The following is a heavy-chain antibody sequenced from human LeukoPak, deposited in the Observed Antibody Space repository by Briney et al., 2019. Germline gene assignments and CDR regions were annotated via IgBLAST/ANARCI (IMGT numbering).Heavy chain of an antibody. CDR3: AHSVAMAGTDAYVM. V-gene: IGHV2-5*02. J-gene: IGHJ3*02. CDR1: GVLLSTGGVR. CDR2: IYWDDDK. Sequence: SGPTLVKPTQTRMLTWTFSGVLLSTGGVRVGGIRQPPGKALEWLVLIYWDDDKRYSASLKSRLAIYKDTSKNQVVLTMGDMAPVDTGTYFCAHSVAMAGTDAYVMWGQGTMVTVSS. D-gene: IGHD6-19*01.